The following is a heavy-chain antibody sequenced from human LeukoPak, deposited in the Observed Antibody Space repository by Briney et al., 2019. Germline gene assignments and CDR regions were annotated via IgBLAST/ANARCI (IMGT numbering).Heavy chain of an antibody. CDR2: IWYDGSNK. J-gene: IGHJ4*02. D-gene: IGHD2-2*01. CDR3: AGQGGLVVPAAMDGPFDS. V-gene: IGHV3-33*01. CDR1: GFTFSSYG. Sequence: PGRSLRLSCAASGFTFSSYGMHWVSQAPGKGLEWVAVIWYDGSNKYYADSVKGRFTISRDNSKNTLYLQMNSLRAEDTAVYYCAGQGGLVVPAAMDGPFDSWGQGTLVTVSS.